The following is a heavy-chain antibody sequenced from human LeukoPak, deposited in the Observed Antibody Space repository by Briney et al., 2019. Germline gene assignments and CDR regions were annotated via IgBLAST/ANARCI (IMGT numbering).Heavy chain of an antibody. D-gene: IGHD4-17*01. CDR2: ISGSGGGT. CDR1: GFTFSSYP. J-gene: IGHJ3*02. Sequence: LTGGSLRLSCAASGFTFSSYPMSWVRQAPGKGLEWVSGISGSGGGTFYPESVKGRFIISRDNSKNTLYLQMNSLRAEDTAVYYCAKGPGTRAFDIWGQGTMVTVSS. CDR3: AKGPGTRAFDI. V-gene: IGHV3-23*01.